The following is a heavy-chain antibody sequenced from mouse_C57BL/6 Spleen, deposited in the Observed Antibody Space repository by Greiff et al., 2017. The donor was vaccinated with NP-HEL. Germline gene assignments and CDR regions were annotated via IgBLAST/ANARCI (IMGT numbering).Heavy chain of an antibody. D-gene: IGHD1-1*01. J-gene: IGHJ2*01. CDR1: GYAFSSYW. V-gene: IGHV1-80*01. CDR2: IYPGDGDT. Sequence: VQLQESGAELVKPGASVKISCKASGYAFSSYWMNWVKQRPGKGLEWIGQIYPGDGDTNYNGKFKGKATLTADKSSSTAYMQLSSLTSEDSAVKFCARERGLYYGRREGDFDYWGQGTTLTVSS. CDR3: ARERGLYYGRREGDFDY.